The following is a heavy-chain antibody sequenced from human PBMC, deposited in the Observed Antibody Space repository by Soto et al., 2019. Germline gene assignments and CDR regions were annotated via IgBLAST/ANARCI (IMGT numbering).Heavy chain of an antibody. CDR2: IYYSGST. V-gene: IGHV4-31*03. Sequence: SETLSLTCTVSGASISTAAYYWSWIRQRPGKGLEWIGYIYYSGSTYYNPSLKSRVSMSLDASENQFSLKLSSVTAADTAVYYCARALSGSRVNYFDYWGQGTLVTVSS. CDR1: GASISTAAYY. CDR3: ARALSGSRVNYFDY. D-gene: IGHD3-22*01. J-gene: IGHJ4*02.